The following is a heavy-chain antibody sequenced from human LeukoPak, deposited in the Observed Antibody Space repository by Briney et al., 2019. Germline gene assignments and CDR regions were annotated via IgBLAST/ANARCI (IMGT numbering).Heavy chain of an antibody. D-gene: IGHD3-9*01. CDR1: GFTFSSYA. V-gene: IGHV3-30-3*01. J-gene: IGHJ5*02. CDR3: ARDAADVLRYFENWFDP. CDR2: ISYDGSNK. Sequence: GRSLRLSCAASGFTFSSYAMHWVHQAPGKGLEWVAVISYDGSNKYYADSVKGRFTISRDNSKNTLYLQMNSLRAEDTAVYYCARDAADVLRYFENWFDPWGQGTLVTVSS.